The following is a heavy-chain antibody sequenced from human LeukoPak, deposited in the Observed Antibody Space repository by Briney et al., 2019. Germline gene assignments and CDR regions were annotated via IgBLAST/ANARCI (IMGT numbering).Heavy chain of an antibody. V-gene: IGHV3-48*03. CDR1: GFTFSSYE. CDR3: AREIGSGSYGDGMDV. Sequence: SGGSLRLSCAASGFTFSSYEMNWVRQAPGKGLEWVSYISSSGSTIYYADSVKGRFTISRDNAKNSLYLQMNSLRAEDTAVYYCAREIGSGSYGDGMDVWGQGTTVTVSS. CDR2: ISSSGSTI. J-gene: IGHJ6*02. D-gene: IGHD1-26*01.